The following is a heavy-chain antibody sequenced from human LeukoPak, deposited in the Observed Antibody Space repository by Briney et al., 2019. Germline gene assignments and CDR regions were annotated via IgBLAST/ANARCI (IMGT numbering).Heavy chain of an antibody. Sequence: PSETLSLTCTVSGGSISSYYWSWIRQPAGKGLEWIGRIYTSGSTNYNPSLKSRVTMSVDTSKNQFSLKLSSVTAADTAVYYCARSGDYDFWSGHTYYFDYWGQGTLVTVSS. CDR2: IYTSGST. V-gene: IGHV4-4*07. CDR3: ARSGDYDFWSGHTYYFDY. D-gene: IGHD3-3*01. CDR1: GGSISSYY. J-gene: IGHJ4*02.